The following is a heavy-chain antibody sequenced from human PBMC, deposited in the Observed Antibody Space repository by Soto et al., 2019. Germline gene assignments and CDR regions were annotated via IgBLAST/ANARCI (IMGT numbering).Heavy chain of an antibody. CDR3: ARYSLMRMIVVVKHPFFDY. CDR2: IYYSGST. CDR1: GGSLSSRSYC. V-gene: IGHV4-39*01. Sequence: ENLSLCCTVSGGSLSSRSYCWGWISQPPGKGLEWIGSIYYSGSTYYNPSLKSRDTTSVDTSKNQFSLKLSSVTAAYTAVYYCARYSLMRMIVVVKHPFFDYWGQGTLVTVSS. D-gene: IGHD3-22*01. J-gene: IGHJ4*02.